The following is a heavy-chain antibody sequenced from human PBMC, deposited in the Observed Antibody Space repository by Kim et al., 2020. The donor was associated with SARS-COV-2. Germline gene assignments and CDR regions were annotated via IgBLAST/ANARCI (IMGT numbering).Heavy chain of an antibody. CDR3: AKGSSGWTSFEY. J-gene: IGHJ4*02. V-gene: IGHV3-23*01. D-gene: IGHD6-19*01. Sequence: GGSLRLSCAASGFYFNSYVMTWVRQAPGKGLEWVSGIIGSGSVAYYADSVRGRFTISRDNPKNTLYLQMNSLRVEDTAIYYCAKGSSGWTSFEYWGREPWSASPQ. CDR2: IIGSGSVA. CDR1: GFYFNSYV.